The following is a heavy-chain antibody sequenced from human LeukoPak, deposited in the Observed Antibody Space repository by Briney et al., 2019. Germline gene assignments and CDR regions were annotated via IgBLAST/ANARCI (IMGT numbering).Heavy chain of an antibody. CDR2: INPNTGGT. V-gene: IGHV1-2*02. J-gene: IGHJ5*02. Sequence: ASVKVSCKASGYTXTADYLHGVRQAPGQGLEWMGWINPNTGGTNYAQKFQGRVTMTRDTSISTAYMELSSLRSDDTAVYYCARWAVAGSVYWFDPWGQGTLVTVSS. D-gene: IGHD6-19*01. CDR1: GYTXTADY. CDR3: ARWAVAGSVYWFDP.